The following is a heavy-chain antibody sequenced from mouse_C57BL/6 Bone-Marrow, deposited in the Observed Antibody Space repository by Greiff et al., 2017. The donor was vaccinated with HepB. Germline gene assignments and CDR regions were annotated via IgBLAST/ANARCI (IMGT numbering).Heavy chain of an antibody. J-gene: IGHJ2*01. D-gene: IGHD1-1*01. Sequence: VQLQESGAELVRPGASVKLSCKASGYTFTDYYINWVKQRPGQGLEWIARIYPGSGNTYYNEKFKGKATLTAEKSSSTAYMQLSSLTSEDSAVYFCARWYYGREGYFDYWGQGTTLTVSS. CDR2: IYPGSGNT. CDR3: ARWYYGREGYFDY. CDR1: GYTFTDYY. V-gene: IGHV1-76*01.